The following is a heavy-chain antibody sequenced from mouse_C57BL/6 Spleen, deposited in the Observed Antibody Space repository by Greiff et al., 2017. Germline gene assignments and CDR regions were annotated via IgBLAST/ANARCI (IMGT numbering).Heavy chain of an antibody. CDR2: IDPSDSET. D-gene: IGHD2-4*01. CDR1: AYTFTSYC. J-gene: IGHJ3*01. CDR3: AGSDCGLRWFAY. V-gene: IGHV1-52*01. Sequence: QVQLQQPGAELVRPGPSVQLSCKASAYTFTSYCMHWVKQRPIQGLEWIGNIDPSDSETHYNQKFKDKATLTVDKSSSTAYMQLSSLTSEDSAVYYCAGSDCGLRWFAYWGHGDLVPAS.